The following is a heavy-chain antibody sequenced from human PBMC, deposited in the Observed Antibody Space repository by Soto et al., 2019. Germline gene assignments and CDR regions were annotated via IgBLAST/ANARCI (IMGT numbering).Heavy chain of an antibody. CDR3: ARGPHYYDSKEHVFDY. CDR2: IKSKTDGGTT. J-gene: IGHJ4*02. Sequence: EVQLVESGGGLVKPGGSLRLSCAASGFTFSNAWMSWVRQAPGKGLEWVGRIKSKTDGGTTDYAAPVKGRFTISRDDSKNTLYLQMNSLRAEDTAVYYCARGPHYYDSKEHVFDYWGQGTLVTVSS. CDR1: GFTFSNAW. V-gene: IGHV3-15*01. D-gene: IGHD3-22*01.